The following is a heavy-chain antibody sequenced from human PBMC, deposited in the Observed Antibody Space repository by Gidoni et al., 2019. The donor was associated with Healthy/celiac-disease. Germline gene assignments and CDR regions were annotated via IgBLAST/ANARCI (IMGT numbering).Heavy chain of an antibody. CDR3: AKDSLIRFLEWRPKYYGMDV. CDR2: ISWNSGSI. D-gene: IGHD3-3*01. CDR1: GFTFDDYA. V-gene: IGHV3-9*01. Sequence: EVQLVESGGGLVQPGRSLRLSCAASGFTFDDYAMHWVRQAPGKGLEWVSGISWNSGSIGYADSVKGRFTISRDNAKNSLYLQMNSLRAEDTALYYCAKDSLIRFLEWRPKYYGMDVWGQGTTVTVSS. J-gene: IGHJ6*02.